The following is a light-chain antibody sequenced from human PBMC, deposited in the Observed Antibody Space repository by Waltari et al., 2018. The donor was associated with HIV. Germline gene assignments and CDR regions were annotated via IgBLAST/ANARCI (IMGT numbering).Light chain of an antibody. CDR2: DAS. CDR1: QCIEHF. J-gene: IGKJ4*01. Sequence: EIVLTQSPATLSLSPGERATLTCRDSQCIEHFFGLYQQKPGQAPLLVVYDASKRASGLPSWCAGGWARTDSTTTSGKLEADYSALYCCQQRHSFPPTFGGGSKVE. CDR3: QQRHSFPPT. V-gene: IGKV3-11*01.